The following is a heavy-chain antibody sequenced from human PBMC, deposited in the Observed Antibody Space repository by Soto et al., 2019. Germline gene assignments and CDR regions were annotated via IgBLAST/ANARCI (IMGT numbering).Heavy chain of an antibody. Sequence: QVQLVESGGGVVQPGRSLRLSCAASGFTFSSYGMHWVRQAPGKGLEWVALISYDGSNKYYADSVKGRFTISRDNSKNPLYLQMNSLRTEDTAVYYCAKDLGHGGRGAFDIWGQGTRVTVSS. CDR2: ISYDGSNK. J-gene: IGHJ3*02. CDR1: GFTFSSYG. CDR3: AKDLGHGGRGAFDI. V-gene: IGHV3-30*18. D-gene: IGHD7-27*01.